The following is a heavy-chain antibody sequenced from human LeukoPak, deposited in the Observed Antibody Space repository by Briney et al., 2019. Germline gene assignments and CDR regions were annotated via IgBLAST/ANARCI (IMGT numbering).Heavy chain of an antibody. V-gene: IGHV4-59*08. CDR3: ARGRGYGGNYLRSFDI. Sequence: PSETLSLTCTVSGGSISSYYWSWTRQPPGKGLEWIGYIYYSGSTNYNPSLKSRVTISVDTSKNQFSLKLSSVTAADTAVYYCARGRGYGGNYLRSFDIWGQGTMVTVSS. CDR1: GGSISSYY. CDR2: IYYSGST. D-gene: IGHD1-26*01. J-gene: IGHJ3*02.